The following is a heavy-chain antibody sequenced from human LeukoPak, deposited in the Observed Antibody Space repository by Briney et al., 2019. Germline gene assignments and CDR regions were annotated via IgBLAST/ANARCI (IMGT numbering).Heavy chain of an antibody. V-gene: IGHV3-23*01. J-gene: IGHJ3*01. CDR1: GFTLSNHY. CDR2: ISGDGRDI. Sequence: GGSLRLSCAAPGFTLSNHYITWVRQAPGKGLEWVSAISGDGRDIFYADAVKGRSTLSRDNSKNTHYMQMNSLRDEDTALFYFAIHGGGRIHIEAFDVCDQGTIVTVSS. D-gene: IGHD3-16*01. CDR3: AIHGGGRIHIEAFDV.